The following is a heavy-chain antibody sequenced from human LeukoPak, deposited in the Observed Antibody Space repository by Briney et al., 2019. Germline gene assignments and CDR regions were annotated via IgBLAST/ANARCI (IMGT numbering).Heavy chain of an antibody. Sequence: SETLSLTCTVSGGSISSSSYYWGWIRQPPGKGLEWIGSIYYSGSTYYNPSLKSRVTISVDTSKNQFSLKLSSVTAADTAVYYCARKDGDYWGQGTLVTVSS. V-gene: IGHV4-39*07. J-gene: IGHJ4*02. CDR3: ARKDGDY. CDR1: GGSISSSSYY. CDR2: IYYSGST.